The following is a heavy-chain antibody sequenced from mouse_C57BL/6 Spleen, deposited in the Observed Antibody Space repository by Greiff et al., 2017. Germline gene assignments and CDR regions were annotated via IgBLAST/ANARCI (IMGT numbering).Heavy chain of an antibody. D-gene: IGHD2-4*01. CDR3: ARFYYDYEGFDY. J-gene: IGHJ2*01. CDR1: GYTFTSYW. CDR2: IHPNSGST. Sequence: VQLQQPGAELVKPGASVKLSCKASGYTFTSYWMHWVKQRPGQGLEWIGMIHPNSGSTNYNEKFKSKATLTVDKSSSTAYMQLSSLTSEDSAVYYCARFYYDYEGFDYWGQGTTLTVSS. V-gene: IGHV1-64*01.